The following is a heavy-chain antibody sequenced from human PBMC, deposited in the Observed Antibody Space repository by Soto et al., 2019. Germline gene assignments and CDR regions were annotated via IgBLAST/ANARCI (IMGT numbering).Heavy chain of an antibody. CDR3: AREYPSNSLDY. CDR2: IYHSGST. D-gene: IGHD2-21*01. Sequence: PSETLSLTCAVSGGSISSGGYSWSWIRQPPGKGLEWIGYIYHSGSTYYNPSLKSRVTISVDRSKNQFSLKLSSVTAADTAVYYCAREYPSNSLDYLGQGTLVTVS. J-gene: IGHJ4*02. V-gene: IGHV4-30-2*01. CDR1: GGSISSGGYS.